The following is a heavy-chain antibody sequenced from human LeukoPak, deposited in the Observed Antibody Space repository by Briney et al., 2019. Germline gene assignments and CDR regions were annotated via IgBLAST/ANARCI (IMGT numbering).Heavy chain of an antibody. CDR2: ISSDGNYK. D-gene: IGHD4-23*01. Sequence: PGGSLRLSCAASGFTFSTSPMHWVRQAPGKGLEWVAVISSDGNYKCYADSVKGRFTISRDNSKNTLFLQLNSLRGDDAAVYYCVRERPVVNDYWGQGTLVTVSS. CDR3: VRERPVVNDY. V-gene: IGHV3-30-3*01. J-gene: IGHJ4*02. CDR1: GFTFSTSP.